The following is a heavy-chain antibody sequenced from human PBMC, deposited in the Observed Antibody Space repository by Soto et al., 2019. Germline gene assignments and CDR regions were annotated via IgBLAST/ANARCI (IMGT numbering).Heavy chain of an antibody. CDR1: GFTFSSYA. Sequence: EVQLLESGGDLVQPGGSLRLSCAASGFTFSSYAMSWVRQAPGKGLEWVSTISGDGGSTYYADSVKGRFTISRDNSKNTLYLQMNSLRAEDTAVYYCAKDPSSGWFFDYWGQGTLVTVSS. V-gene: IGHV3-23*01. CDR3: AKDPSSGWFFDY. J-gene: IGHJ4*02. D-gene: IGHD6-19*01. CDR2: ISGDGGST.